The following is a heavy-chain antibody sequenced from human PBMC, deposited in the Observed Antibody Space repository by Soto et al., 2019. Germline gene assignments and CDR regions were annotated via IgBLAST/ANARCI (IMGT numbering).Heavy chain of an antibody. Sequence: QVQLVQSGAEVKKPGSSVKVSCKASGGTFSSYAISWVRQAPGQGLEWMGGIIPIFGTVNYAQKFQGRVTITADESTSTAYMELSSLRSEDTAVYYCASSAHPFCGGDCYSHFDYWGQGTLVTVSS. J-gene: IGHJ4*02. V-gene: IGHV1-69*01. CDR3: ASSAHPFCGGDCYSHFDY. CDR1: GGTFSSYA. D-gene: IGHD2-21*02. CDR2: IIPIFGTV.